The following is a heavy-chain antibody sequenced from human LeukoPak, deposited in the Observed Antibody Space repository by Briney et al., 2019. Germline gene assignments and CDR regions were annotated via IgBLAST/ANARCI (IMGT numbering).Heavy chain of an antibody. CDR3: TTDQDSSWGDV. Sequence: AGGSLRLSCAASGFTFSNAWMSWVRQAPGKGLEWVGRIKSKTDGGTTDYAAPVKGRFTISRDDSKNTLYLQMNSLKTEDTAVYYCTTDQDSSWGDVWGQGTTVTVSS. J-gene: IGHJ6*02. V-gene: IGHV3-15*01. D-gene: IGHD6-13*01. CDR1: GFTFSNAW. CDR2: IKSKTDGGTT.